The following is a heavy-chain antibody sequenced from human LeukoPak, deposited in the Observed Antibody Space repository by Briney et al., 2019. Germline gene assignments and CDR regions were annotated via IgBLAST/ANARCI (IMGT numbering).Heavy chain of an antibody. CDR2: INHSGST. D-gene: IGHD2-2*01. CDR3: ARGEVVPAAMPPWIDYMDV. J-gene: IGHJ6*03. CDR1: GGSFSGYY. V-gene: IGHV4-34*01. Sequence: SSETLSLTCAVYGGSFSGYYWSWIRQPPGKGLEWIGEINHSGSTNYNPSLKSRVTISVDTSKNQFSLKLSSVTAADTAVYYCARGEVVPAAMPPWIDYMDVWGKGTTVTVSS.